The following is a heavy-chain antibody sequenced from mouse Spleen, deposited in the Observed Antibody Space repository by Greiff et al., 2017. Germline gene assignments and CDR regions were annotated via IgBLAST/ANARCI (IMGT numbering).Heavy chain of an antibody. CDR2: INPSNGGT. Sequence: QIQLQQPGTELVKPGASVKLSCKASGYTFTSYWMHWVKQRPGQGLEWIGNINPSNGGTNYNEKFKSKATLTVDKSSSTAYMQLSSLTSEDSAVYYCARGNYDYDVRAYWGQGTLVTVSA. CDR1: GYTFTSYW. J-gene: IGHJ3*01. CDR3: ARGNYDYDVRAY. D-gene: IGHD2-4*01. V-gene: IGHV1-53*01.